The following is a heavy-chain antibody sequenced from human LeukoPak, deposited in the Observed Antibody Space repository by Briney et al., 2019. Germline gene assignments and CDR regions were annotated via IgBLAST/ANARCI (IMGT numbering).Heavy chain of an antibody. CDR3: ASDVAPPWEFYYYGMDV. V-gene: IGHV1-2*02. D-gene: IGHD3-10*01. CDR1: GYTFTGYY. CDR2: INPNSGGT. Sequence: ASVKVSCKASGYTFTGYYMHWVRQAPGQGLEWMGWINPNSGGTNYAQKFQGRVTKTRDTSISTAYMELSRLRSDDTAVYYCASDVAPPWEFYYYGMDVWGQGTTVTVSS. J-gene: IGHJ6*02.